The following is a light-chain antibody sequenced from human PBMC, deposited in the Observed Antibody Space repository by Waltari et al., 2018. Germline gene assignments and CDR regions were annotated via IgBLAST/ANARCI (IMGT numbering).Light chain of an antibody. CDR2: DAS. CDR3: QKYVSLPAT. V-gene: IGKV3-20*01. J-gene: IGKJ1*01. CDR1: QGVSRS. Sequence: EIVLTQSPGTLSLSPGERATLSYRASQGVSRSLAWYQQKPGQAPRLLIYDASTRATGIPDRFSGSGSGTDFSLTISRLEPEDFAVYYCQKYVSLPATFGQGTKVEIK.